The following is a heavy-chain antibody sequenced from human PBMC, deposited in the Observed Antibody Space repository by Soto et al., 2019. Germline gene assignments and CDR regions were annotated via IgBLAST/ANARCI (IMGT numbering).Heavy chain of an antibody. CDR3: VRDGSKTLRDCFDP. CDR1: DGSMSKFY. V-gene: IGHV4-4*07. CDR2: VYATGTS. D-gene: IGHD4-17*01. J-gene: IGHJ5*02. Sequence: SETLSLTCSVSDGSMSKFYWSWLRTPAGKGLEWMGRVYATGTSDYNPSLRSRIAMSVDISKKTFSLRLRSVTAADTGVYDCVRDGSKTLRDCFDPWGQGIVVTVSS.